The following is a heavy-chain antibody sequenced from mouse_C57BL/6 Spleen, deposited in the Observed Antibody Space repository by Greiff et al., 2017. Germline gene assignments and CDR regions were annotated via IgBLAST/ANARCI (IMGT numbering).Heavy chain of an antibody. CDR2: IWSGGST. V-gene: IGHV2-2*01. CDR1: GFSLTSYG. CDR3: ARDGYGYPAY. D-gene: IGHD1-1*02. J-gene: IGHJ3*01. Sequence: QVQLQQSGPGLVQPSQSLSITCTVSGFSLTSYGVHWVRQSPGKGLEWLGVIWSGGSTDYNAAFISRLSISKDNSKSHVFFKMNRRQADDTAIYYCARDGYGYPAYWGQGTLVTVSA.